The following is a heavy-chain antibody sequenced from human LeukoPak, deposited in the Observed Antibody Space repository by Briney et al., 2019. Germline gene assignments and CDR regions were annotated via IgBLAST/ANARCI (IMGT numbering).Heavy chain of an antibody. D-gene: IGHD5-18*01. J-gene: IGHJ5*02. V-gene: IGHV4-59*01. CDR1: GVSMSSYY. CDR3: ARNLGYSGSHWFDP. Sequence: SETLSLTCTVSGVSMSSYYWSWLRQPPGKGLEWIGYLYHSGSANYNPSLKSRATISVDTSKNQFYLKLSSMTAADTAFYYCARNLGYSGSHWFDPWGQGTLVTVSS. CDR2: LYHSGSA.